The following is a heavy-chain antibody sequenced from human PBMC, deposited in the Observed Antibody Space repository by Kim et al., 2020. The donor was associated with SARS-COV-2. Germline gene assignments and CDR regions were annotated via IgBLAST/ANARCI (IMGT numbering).Heavy chain of an antibody. CDR3: ARAGDYDISGYYGFSHH. J-gene: IGHJ1*01. Sequence: SVKGRFTISRDNAKNTLYLHMNSLRPEDTAVYYCARAGDYDISGYYGFSHHWGKGALVTVSS. D-gene: IGHD3-22*01. V-gene: IGHV3-74*01.